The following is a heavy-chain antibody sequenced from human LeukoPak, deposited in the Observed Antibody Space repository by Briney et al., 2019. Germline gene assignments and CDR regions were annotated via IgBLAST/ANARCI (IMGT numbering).Heavy chain of an antibody. J-gene: IGHJ6*03. CDR3: ARVESSSWHYYCYYYMDV. D-gene: IGHD6-13*01. V-gene: IGHV3-7*04. Sequence: PGESLRLSCAASGFTFSSYMMTWVRQAPGKGLEWVANIKPDGGEKFYVDSVRGRFTISRDNAKNSLYLQMNSLRAEDTAVYYCARVESSSWHYYCYYYMDVWGKGTTVTVSS. CDR1: GFTFSSYM. CDR2: IKPDGGEK.